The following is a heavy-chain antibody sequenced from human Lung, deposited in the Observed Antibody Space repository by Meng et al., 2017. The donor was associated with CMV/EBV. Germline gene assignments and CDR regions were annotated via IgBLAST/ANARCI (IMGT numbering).Heavy chain of an antibody. Sequence: QVQLQESGPGLVKPSQTPSLTCTGSGGSISSGDYYWSWIRQPPGKGLEWIGYIYYSGSTYYNPSLKSRVTISVDTSKNQFSLKLSSVTAADTAVYYCARALDTAMVTFDYWGQGTLVTVSS. CDR3: ARALDTAMVTFDY. CDR1: GGSISSGDYY. D-gene: IGHD5-18*01. CDR2: IYYSGST. J-gene: IGHJ4*02. V-gene: IGHV4-30-4*08.